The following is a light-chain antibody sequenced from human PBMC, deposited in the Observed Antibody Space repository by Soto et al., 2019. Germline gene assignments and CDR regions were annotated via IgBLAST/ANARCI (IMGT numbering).Light chain of an antibody. CDR1: QDIRNE. J-gene: IGKJ4*01. V-gene: IGKV1-17*01. CDR2: AAS. Sequence: DIQMTQSPSSLSASVGDRVTITCRACQDIRNELGWYQQKPGKAPKRLIYAASSLQSGVPSRFSGSGSGTEFTLTTSSLQPEDFATYYCLQHHNYPPLTFGGGTKV. CDR3: LQHHNYPPLT.